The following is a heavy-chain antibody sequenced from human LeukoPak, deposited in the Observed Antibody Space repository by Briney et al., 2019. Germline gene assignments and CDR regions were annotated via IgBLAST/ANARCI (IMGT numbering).Heavy chain of an antibody. Sequence: PSETLSLTCAVYGGSFSGYYWSWIRQPPGKGLEWIGEINHSGSTNYNPSLKSRVTMSVDTSKNQFSLKLSSVTAADTAVYYCARAQRRGYNTDYWGQGTLVTVSS. D-gene: IGHD5-24*01. J-gene: IGHJ4*02. CDR2: INHSGST. V-gene: IGHV4-34*01. CDR3: ARAQRRGYNTDY. CDR1: GGSFSGYY.